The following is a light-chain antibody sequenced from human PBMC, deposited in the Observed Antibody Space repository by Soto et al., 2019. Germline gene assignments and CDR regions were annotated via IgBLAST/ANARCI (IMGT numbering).Light chain of an antibody. V-gene: IGKV1-5*01. CDR1: QSISSW. Sequence: DLQMTQSPSTLSASVGDRVTITCRASQSISSWLAWYQQKPGKAPKLLIYDASSLESGVPSRFSGSGSGTEFTLTISSLQPDDFATYYCQQYNSYWYTFGQGTKLEIK. CDR3: QQYNSYWYT. J-gene: IGKJ2*01. CDR2: DAS.